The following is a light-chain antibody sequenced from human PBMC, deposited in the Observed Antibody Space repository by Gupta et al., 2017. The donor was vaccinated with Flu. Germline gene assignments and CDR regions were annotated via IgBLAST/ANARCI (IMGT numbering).Light chain of an antibody. CDR3: QQEDNSPIT. J-gene: IGKJ4*01. CDR1: QGISSW. Sequence: PSSLSASVGDRVTITGRACQGISSWLAWTQKQPGKAPQSLISAASTLQSGVPSRFSGSDSGTAFTLTISSLQPEDFAPYSCQQEDNSPITFGRGTKVEIK. V-gene: IGKV1D-16*01. CDR2: AAS.